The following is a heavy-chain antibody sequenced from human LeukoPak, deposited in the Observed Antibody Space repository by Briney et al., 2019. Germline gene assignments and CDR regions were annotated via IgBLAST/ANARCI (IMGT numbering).Heavy chain of an antibody. V-gene: IGHV4-59*01. Sequence: PSETLSLTCTVSGVSISSYYWSWIRQPPGKGLEWIGYIYYSGSTNYNPSLKSRVTISVDTSKNQFSLKLSSVTAADTAVYYCARLGDYYYYYGMDVWGQGTTVTVSS. CDR2: IYYSGST. CDR3: ARLGDYYYYYGMDV. J-gene: IGHJ6*02. CDR1: GVSISSYY.